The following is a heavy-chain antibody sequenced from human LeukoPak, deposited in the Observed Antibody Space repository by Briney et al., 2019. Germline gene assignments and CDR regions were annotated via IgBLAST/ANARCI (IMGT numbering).Heavy chain of an antibody. J-gene: IGHJ4*02. CDR3: TRGDRVSGGTDS. CDR2: MNPDNDDT. D-gene: IGHD3-16*01. CDR1: GYTFTEYD. Sequence: GASVEVSCKTSGYTFTEYDINWVRQAPGQGLEWMGYMNPDNDDTGYARKFQDRVTITRDTSISTSYMELSSLRSDDTAVYYCTRGDRVSGGTDSWGQGTLVTVSS. V-gene: IGHV1-8*03.